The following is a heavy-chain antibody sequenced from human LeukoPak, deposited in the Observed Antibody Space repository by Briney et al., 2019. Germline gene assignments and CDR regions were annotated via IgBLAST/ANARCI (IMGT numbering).Heavy chain of an antibody. CDR3: ARQGGYCSSTSCPNWFDP. J-gene: IGHJ5*02. V-gene: IGHV5-51*01. CDR1: GXSFTSYW. Sequence: GESLKISCKGSGXSFTSYWSGWVRQMPGKGLEWMGIIYPGDSDTRYSPSFQGQVTISADKSISTAYLQWSSLKASDTAMYYCARQGGYCSSTSCPNWFDPWGQGTLVTVSS. D-gene: IGHD2-2*01. CDR2: IYPGDSDT.